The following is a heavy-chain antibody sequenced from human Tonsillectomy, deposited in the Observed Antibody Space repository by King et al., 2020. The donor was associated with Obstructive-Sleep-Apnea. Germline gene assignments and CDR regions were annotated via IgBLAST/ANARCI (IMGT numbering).Heavy chain of an antibody. V-gene: IGHV4-59*08. J-gene: IGHJ6*02. CDR1: GDSISSYY. CDR2: IYYSGST. CDR3: ARNTEHYYYYGMDV. Sequence: VQLQESGPGLVKPSETLSLTCTVSGDSISSYYWSWIRQPPGKGLEWIGYIYYSGSTKYNPSLKSRVTISVDTSKNQFSLKLSSVTAADTAGYYCARNTEHYYYYGMDVWGQGTTVTVSS. D-gene: IGHD1-26*01.